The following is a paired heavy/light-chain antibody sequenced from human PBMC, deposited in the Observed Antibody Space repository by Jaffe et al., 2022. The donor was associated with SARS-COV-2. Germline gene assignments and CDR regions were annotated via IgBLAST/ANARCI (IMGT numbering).Light chain of an antibody. CDR3: TSFSTTSTLDYV. Sequence: QSALTQPASVSGSPGQSITISCIGTSSDVGGYNYVSWYQQHPGKVPKVMIYEVSNRPSGVSNRFSGSKSGNTASLTISGLQAEDEADYYCTSFSTTSTLDYVFGTGTKVTVL. V-gene: IGLV2-14*03. CDR1: SSDVGGYNY. J-gene: IGLJ1*01. CDR2: EVS.
Heavy chain of an antibody. CDR2: IYPSNSDT. D-gene: IGHD6-19*01. V-gene: IGHV5-51*01. CDR1: GYTFTSYW. J-gene: IGHJ4*02. CDR3: ARRGSGWVFDY. Sequence: EVQLVQSGAEVKQPGESLKISCKGSGYTFTSYWIGWVRQMPGEGLELMGSIYPSNSDTRYSPSFQGQVTIAADKSITTAYLQWNSLKASDTGIYYCARRGSGWVFDYWGQGTLVTVSS.